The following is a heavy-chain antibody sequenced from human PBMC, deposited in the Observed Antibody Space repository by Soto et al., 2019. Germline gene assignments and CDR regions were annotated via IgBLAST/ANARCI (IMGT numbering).Heavy chain of an antibody. J-gene: IGHJ3*01. Sequence: QVQLQESGPGLVNPSGTLSLTSPVPGGSIPSSPGWTWARHPPGKGLEYIGEISHSGTSNSNPSLKSRVTLSVDKSKNHFSLTLTSVTAADTAVYYCARVVLTITRGAFDAWGQGTLVIVSS. CDR3: ARVVLTITRGAFDA. V-gene: IGHV4-4*02. CDR1: GGSIPSSPG. D-gene: IGHD3-9*01. CDR2: ISHSGTS.